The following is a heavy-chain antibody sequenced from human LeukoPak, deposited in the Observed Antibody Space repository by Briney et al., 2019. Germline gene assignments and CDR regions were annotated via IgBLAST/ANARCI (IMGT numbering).Heavy chain of an antibody. J-gene: IGHJ6*04. V-gene: IGHV3-48*03. CDR1: GFTFSSYE. CDR2: ISSSGSTI. CDR3: ARAPLLWFGEYSYYYGMDV. Sequence: GGSLRLSCAASGFTFSSYEMNWVRRAPGKGLEWVSYISSSGSTIYYADSVKGRFTISRDNAKNSLYLQMNSLRAEDTAVYYCARAPLLWFGEYSYYYGMDVWGKGTTVTVSS. D-gene: IGHD3-10*01.